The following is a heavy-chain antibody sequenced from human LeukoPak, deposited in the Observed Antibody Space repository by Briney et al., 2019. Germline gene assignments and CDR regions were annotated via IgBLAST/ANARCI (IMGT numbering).Heavy chain of an antibody. V-gene: IGHV1-69*05. D-gene: IGHD3-3*01. J-gene: IGHJ4*02. CDR3: AREFGVRYFDY. Sequence: SVKVSCKASGGTFSSYAISWVRQAPRQGLEWMGRIIPIFGTANYAQKFQGRVTITTDESTSTAYMELSSLRSEDTAVYYCAREFGVRYFDYWGQGTLVTVSS. CDR2: IIPIFGTA. CDR1: GGTFSSYA.